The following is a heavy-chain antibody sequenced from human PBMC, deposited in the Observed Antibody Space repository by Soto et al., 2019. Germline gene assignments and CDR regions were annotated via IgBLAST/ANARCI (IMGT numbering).Heavy chain of an antibody. CDR1: GYTFTSYD. V-gene: IGHV1-8*01. J-gene: IGHJ6*02. CDR2: MNPNSANT. D-gene: IGHD3-16*01. CDR3: SREGVRGMDV. Sequence: QVQLVQSGAEVKKPGASVKVSCKASGYTFTSYDINWVRQATGQGLEWMGGMNPNSANTGYAQKFTGRVTMTRNTSIGTADMELGSLGSEATAVYYCSREGVRGMDVWGQGTAVTVSS.